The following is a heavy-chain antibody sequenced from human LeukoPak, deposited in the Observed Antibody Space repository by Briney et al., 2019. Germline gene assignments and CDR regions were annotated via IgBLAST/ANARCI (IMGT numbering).Heavy chain of an antibody. Sequence: GGSLRLSCAASGFTVSSNYMSWVRQAPGKGLEWVSVIYGGGSTYYADSVKGRFTISRDNSKNTLFLQMSSLRAEDTAVYYCAKGTMLRGDWDYWGQGTLVTVSS. CDR2: IYGGGST. CDR1: GFTVSSNY. J-gene: IGHJ4*02. D-gene: IGHD3-10*01. V-gene: IGHV3-53*01. CDR3: AKGTMLRGDWDY.